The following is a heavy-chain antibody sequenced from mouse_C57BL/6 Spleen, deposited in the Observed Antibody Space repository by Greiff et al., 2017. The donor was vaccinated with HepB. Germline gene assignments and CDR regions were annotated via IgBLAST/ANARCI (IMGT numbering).Heavy chain of an antibody. Sequence: QVQLQQSGAELVKPGASVKLSCKASGYTFTSYWMHWVKQRPGQGLEWIGMIHPNSGSTNYNEKFKSKATLTVDKSSSTAYMQLSSLTSEDSAVYYCARSRLPDYFDYWGQGTTLTVSS. CDR3: ARSRLPDYFDY. D-gene: IGHD5-5*01. V-gene: IGHV1-64*01. J-gene: IGHJ2*01. CDR2: IHPNSGST. CDR1: GYTFTSYW.